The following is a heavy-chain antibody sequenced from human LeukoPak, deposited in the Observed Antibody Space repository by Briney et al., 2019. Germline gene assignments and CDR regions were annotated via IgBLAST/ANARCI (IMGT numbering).Heavy chain of an antibody. CDR1: GFTFSSYS. D-gene: IGHD2/OR15-2a*01. CDR3: ARDKVSVIPALDY. Sequence: PGGSLRLSCAASGFTFSSYSTNWVRQAPGKGLEWVSSISSSSSYIYYADSVKGRFTISRDNAKESLYLQMNSLRAEDTTLYFCARDKVSVIPALDYWGQGTLVIVSS. J-gene: IGHJ4*02. V-gene: IGHV3-21*01. CDR2: ISSSSSYI.